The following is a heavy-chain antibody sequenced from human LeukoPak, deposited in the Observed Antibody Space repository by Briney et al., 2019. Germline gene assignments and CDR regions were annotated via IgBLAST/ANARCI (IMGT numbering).Heavy chain of an antibody. CDR1: GGSISSSSYY. D-gene: IGHD5-12*01. J-gene: IGHJ3*02. CDR2: IYYSGST. Sequence: SETLSLTCTVSGGSISSSSYYWGWIRQPPGKGLEWIGSIYYSGSTYYNPSPKSRVTISVDTSKNQFSLKLSSVTAADTAVYYCAIPGYGRVGAFDIWGQGTMVTVSS. CDR3: AIPGYGRVGAFDI. V-gene: IGHV4-39*01.